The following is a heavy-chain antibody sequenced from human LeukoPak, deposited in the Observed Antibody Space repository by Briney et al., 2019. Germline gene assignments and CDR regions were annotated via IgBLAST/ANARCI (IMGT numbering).Heavy chain of an antibody. Sequence: GGSLRLSCAASGFTVSSNYMSWVRQAPGKGLEWVSAISGSGGSTYYADSVKGRFTSSRDNSKNTLYLQMNSLRAEDTAVYYCAKDYGYDSNCWGQGTLVTVSS. CDR2: ISGSGGST. D-gene: IGHD5-12*01. V-gene: IGHV3-23*01. CDR1: GFTVSSNY. J-gene: IGHJ4*02. CDR3: AKDYGYDSNC.